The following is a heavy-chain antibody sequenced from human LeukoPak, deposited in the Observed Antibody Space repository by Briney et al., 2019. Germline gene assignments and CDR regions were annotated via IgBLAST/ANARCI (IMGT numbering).Heavy chain of an antibody. CDR1: GYTFTGYY. Sequence: ASVKVSCKASGYTFTGYYMHWVRQAPGQGLEWMGRINPNSGGTNYAQKFQGRVTMTRDTSISTACMELSRLRSDDTAVYYCARGRRTTQLDPWDYWGQGTLVTVSS. D-gene: IGHD1-7*01. V-gene: IGHV1-2*06. CDR3: ARGRRTTQLDPWDY. CDR2: INPNSGGT. J-gene: IGHJ4*02.